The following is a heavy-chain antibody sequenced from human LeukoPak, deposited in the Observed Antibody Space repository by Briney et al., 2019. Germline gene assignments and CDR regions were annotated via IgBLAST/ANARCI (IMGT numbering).Heavy chain of an antibody. CDR2: IIPILGIA. CDR1: GGTFSSYT. D-gene: IGHD1-26*01. CDR3: AREWELLPFDY. V-gene: IGHV1-69*04. J-gene: IGHJ4*02. Sequence: GASVKVSCKASGGTFSSYTISWVRQAPGQGLDWMGRIIPILGIANYAQKFQGRVTITADKSTSTAYMELSSLRSEDTAVYYCAREWELLPFDYWGQGTLVTVSS.